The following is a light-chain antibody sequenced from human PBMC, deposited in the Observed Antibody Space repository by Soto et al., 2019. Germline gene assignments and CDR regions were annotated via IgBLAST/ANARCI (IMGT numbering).Light chain of an antibody. CDR3: QLRSNH. Sequence: EIVLTQSPATLSLSPGERATLSCRASQSISSYLAWYQQKPGQAPRLLIYDASNRATGIPARFSGSGSGTDFTLTISSLEPEDFAVYYCQLRSNHFGGGTKVDIK. CDR2: DAS. J-gene: IGKJ4*01. V-gene: IGKV3-11*01. CDR1: QSISSY.